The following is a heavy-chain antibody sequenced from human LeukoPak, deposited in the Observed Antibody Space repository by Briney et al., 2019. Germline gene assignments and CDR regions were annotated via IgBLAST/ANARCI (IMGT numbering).Heavy chain of an antibody. D-gene: IGHD4-17*01. CDR1: GFTFDSYG. CDR2: ISYDGSNK. V-gene: IGHV3-30*18. Sequence: GRSLRLSCAASGFTFDSYGMHWVRQAPGKGLEWVAVISYDGSNKYYVDSVKGRFTISRDNSKNTLYLQMNSLRPEDTAVYYCAKDRTYDYGTYDAFDIWGPGTMVSVSS. CDR3: AKDRTYDYGTYDAFDI. J-gene: IGHJ3*02.